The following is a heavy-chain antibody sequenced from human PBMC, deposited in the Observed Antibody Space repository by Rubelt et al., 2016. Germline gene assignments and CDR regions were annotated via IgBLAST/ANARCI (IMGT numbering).Heavy chain of an antibody. CDR1: GYTFTTYG. CDR3: AREAYSGRYPLIDY. CDR2: ISAYNGNT. J-gene: IGHJ4*02. D-gene: IGHD1-26*01. V-gene: IGHV1-18*01. Sequence: QVQLVQSGAEVKTPGASVKVSCKASGYTFTTYGINWVRQAPGQGLEWRGWISAYNGNTNHAQKVQGRVTSTTETSTSAAYMELRSLRSDDTAVDYCAREAYSGRYPLIDYWGQGTLVTVSS.